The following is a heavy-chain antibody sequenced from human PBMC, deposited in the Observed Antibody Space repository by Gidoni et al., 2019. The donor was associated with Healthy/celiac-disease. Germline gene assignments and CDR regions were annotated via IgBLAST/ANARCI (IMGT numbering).Heavy chain of an antibody. V-gene: IGHV3-15*07. CDR1: GFTFSNAW. CDR3: TTDWVPGDYRELVDY. J-gene: IGHJ4*02. Sequence: EVQLVESGGGLVKPGGSLRLSCAASGFTFSNAWMNWVRQAPGKGLEWVGRIKSKTDGGTTDYAAPVKGRFTISRDDSKNTLYLQMNSLKTEDTAVYYCTTDWVPGDYRELVDYWGQGTLVTVSS. D-gene: IGHD4-17*01. CDR2: IKSKTDGGTT.